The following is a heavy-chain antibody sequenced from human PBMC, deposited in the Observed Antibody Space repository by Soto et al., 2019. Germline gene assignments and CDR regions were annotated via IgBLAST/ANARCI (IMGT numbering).Heavy chain of an antibody. D-gene: IGHD4-17*01. CDR3: ARAGYGDYHYYGMDV. CDR1: GGTFSSYA. Sequence: ASVKVSCKASGGTFSSYAISWVRQAPGQGLEWMGGIIPIFGTANYAQKFEGRVTITADECTSTADVELSSLRSEDTAVYYCARAGYGDYHYYGMDVWGQGTTVTVSS. CDR2: IIPIFGTA. V-gene: IGHV1-69*13. J-gene: IGHJ6*02.